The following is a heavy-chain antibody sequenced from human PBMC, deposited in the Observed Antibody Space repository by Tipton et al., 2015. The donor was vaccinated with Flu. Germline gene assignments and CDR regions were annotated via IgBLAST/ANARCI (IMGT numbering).Heavy chain of an antibody. V-gene: IGHV1-8*01. CDR1: GYTFTSYD. Sequence: QLVQSGAEVKKPGASVKVSCKASGYTFTSYDINWVRQATGQGLEWMGWMNPNSGNTGYAQKFQGRVTMTRNTSISTAYMELSSLRSEDTAVYYCARGLKADYYGSGSYYNPYYYYGMDVWGQGTTVTVSS. J-gene: IGHJ6*02. D-gene: IGHD3-10*01. CDR3: ARGLKADYYGSGSYYNPYYYYGMDV. CDR2: MNPNSGNT.